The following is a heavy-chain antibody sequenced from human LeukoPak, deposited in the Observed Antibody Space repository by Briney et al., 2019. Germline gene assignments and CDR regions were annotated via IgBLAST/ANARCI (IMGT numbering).Heavy chain of an antibody. V-gene: IGHV4-4*07. D-gene: IGHD3-3*01. CDR2: IYGSGST. Sequence: PSETLSLTCTVSGGSISSDYWSWIRQPAGKGLEWIGRIYGSGSTIYNASLKSRVTMSADTSKNQFSLKLSSVTAADTAFYYCARGKGVAIFGVVRPHRPYYMDVWGKGTTVTVSS. J-gene: IGHJ6*03. CDR3: ARGKGVAIFGVVRPHRPYYMDV. CDR1: GGSISSDY.